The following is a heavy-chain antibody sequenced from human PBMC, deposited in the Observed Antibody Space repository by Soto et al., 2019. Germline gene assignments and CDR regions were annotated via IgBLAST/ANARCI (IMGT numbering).Heavy chain of an antibody. D-gene: IGHD5-18*01. V-gene: IGHV3-30*18. Sequence: QVQLVESGGGVVQPGRSLTLSCAASEFTFSSYGMHWVRQAPGKGLEWVAVISYDGSNKFYADSVKGRFTISRDNCKNPLDLQMNSLRAESRAVDYCAKDIGIQLGLIYYGMDVWGQGTTVTVSS. CDR1: EFTFSSYG. CDR3: AKDIGIQLGLIYYGMDV. J-gene: IGHJ6*02. CDR2: ISYDGSNK.